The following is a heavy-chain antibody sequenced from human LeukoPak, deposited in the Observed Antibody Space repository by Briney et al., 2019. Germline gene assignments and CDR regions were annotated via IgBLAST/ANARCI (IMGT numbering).Heavy chain of an antibody. V-gene: IGHV1-69*05. CDR1: GGTFSSYA. CDR2: IIPMFNTA. Sequence: SVKVSCKASGGTFSSYAVSWVRQAPGQGLEWMGGIIPMFNTANYAQKFQGRVTITTEESTSTVYMELSSLGSEDTAVYYCARGLYYYDSSGYPTTAEYFQHWGQGTLVTVSS. CDR3: ARGLYYYDSSGYPTTAEYFQH. J-gene: IGHJ1*01. D-gene: IGHD3-22*01.